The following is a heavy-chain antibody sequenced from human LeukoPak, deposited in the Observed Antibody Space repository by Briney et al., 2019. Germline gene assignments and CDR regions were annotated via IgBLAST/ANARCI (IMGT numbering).Heavy chain of an antibody. D-gene: IGHD5-12*01. J-gene: IGHJ4*02. CDR2: INHSGRT. V-gene: IGHV4-34*01. CDR1: GGSFSGYY. CDR3: ARARIVATHFDY. Sequence: SETLSLTCAVYGGSFSGYYLSWIRQPPGTGLEWIGEINHSGRTNYNPSLKTRVPISVATSKNQFSLTLRSVTAADTAVYYCARARIVATHFDYWGQGTLVTVSS.